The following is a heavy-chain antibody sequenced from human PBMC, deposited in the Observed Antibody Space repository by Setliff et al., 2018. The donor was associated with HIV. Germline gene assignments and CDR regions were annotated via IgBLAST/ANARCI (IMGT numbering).Heavy chain of an antibody. D-gene: IGHD4-4*01. CDR1: GGTFSSYA. CDR3: ARDRSNYVGVDAFDI. Sequence: SVKVSCKASGGTFSSYAISWVRQAPGQGLEWMGGIIPIFGTANYAQKFQGRVTITADESTSTAYMELSSLRSEDTAVYYCARDRSNYVGVDAFDIWGQGTMVTVSS. V-gene: IGHV1-69*13. CDR2: IIPIFGTA. J-gene: IGHJ3*02.